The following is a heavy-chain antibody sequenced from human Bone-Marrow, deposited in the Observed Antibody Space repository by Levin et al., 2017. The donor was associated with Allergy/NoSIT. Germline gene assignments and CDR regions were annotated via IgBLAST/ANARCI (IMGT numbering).Heavy chain of an antibody. CDR2: ISAYNGNT. CDR3: AHTKHDALAGYYAFDP. V-gene: IGHV1-18*01. D-gene: IGHD3-9*01. J-gene: IGHJ5*02. Sequence: ASVKVSCKASGYTFTSYGITWVRQAPGQGLEWMGWISAYNGNTNYAQKLQGRVTMTTDTSTSTAYMELRSLRSDDTAVYYCAHTKHDALAGYYAFDPWGQGTLVTVSS. CDR1: GYTFTSYG.